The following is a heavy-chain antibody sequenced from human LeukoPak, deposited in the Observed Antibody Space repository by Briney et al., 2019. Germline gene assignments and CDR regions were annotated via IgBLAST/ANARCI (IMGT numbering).Heavy chain of an antibody. Sequence: GGSLRLSCAASGFTFSSYGMHWVHQAPGKGLEWVAVIWYDGSNKYYADSVKGRFTISRDNSKNTLYLQMNSLRAEDTAVYYCARDRVDTAPSFDYWGQGTLVTVSS. D-gene: IGHD5-18*01. J-gene: IGHJ4*02. CDR2: IWYDGSNK. V-gene: IGHV3-33*01. CDR1: GFTFSSYG. CDR3: ARDRVDTAPSFDY.